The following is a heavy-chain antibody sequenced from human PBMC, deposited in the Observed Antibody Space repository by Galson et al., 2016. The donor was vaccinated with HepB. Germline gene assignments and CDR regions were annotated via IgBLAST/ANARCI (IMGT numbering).Heavy chain of an antibody. J-gene: IGHJ4*02. CDR2: ISYDGSNK. CDR1: GFTFGKYI. Sequence: SLRLSCAASGFTFGKYIMHWVRLAPGKGLEWVAAISYDGSNKYYGDAVKGRFTISRDNSQNTLYLVMNGLRAEETATYYCARDRAAAVDYWGQGTLVTVSS. V-gene: IGHV3-30-3*01. D-gene: IGHD6-13*01. CDR3: ARDRAAAVDY.